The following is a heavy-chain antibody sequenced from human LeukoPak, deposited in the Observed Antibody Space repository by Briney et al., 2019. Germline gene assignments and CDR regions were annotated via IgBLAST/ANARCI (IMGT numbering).Heavy chain of an antibody. V-gene: IGHV3-7*04. J-gene: IGHJ4*02. CDR1: GLTFSSYW. CDR2: IEEDGSVK. CDR3: ARNRGTTGTGGQVLYYFDY. D-gene: IGHD1-1*01. Sequence: GGSLRLSCAASGLTFSSYWMSWARRAAGKGLEWVANIEEDGSVKYYVDSVKGRFTISRDNAKNSLYLQMNSLRAEDTAVYYCARNRGTTGTGGQVLYYFDYWGQGTLVTVSS.